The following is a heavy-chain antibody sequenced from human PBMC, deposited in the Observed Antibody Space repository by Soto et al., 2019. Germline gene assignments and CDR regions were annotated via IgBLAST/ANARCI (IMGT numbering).Heavy chain of an antibody. Sequence: PGWSLRLSCAPSVFTFISYSMNWVRQAPGKGLEWVSYISSSSSTIYYADSVKGRFTISRDNAKNSLYLQMNSLRDEDTAVYYCARDPNYYDSSGYYDYWGQGTLVTVSS. CDR1: VFTFISYS. D-gene: IGHD3-22*01. CDR3: ARDPNYYDSSGYYDY. V-gene: IGHV3-48*02. CDR2: ISSSSSTI. J-gene: IGHJ4*02.